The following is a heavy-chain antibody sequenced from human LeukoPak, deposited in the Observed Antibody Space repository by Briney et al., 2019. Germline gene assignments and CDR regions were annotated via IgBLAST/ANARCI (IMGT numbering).Heavy chain of an antibody. CDR2: ISGSGGST. CDR1: GFTFSSYA. D-gene: IGHD2-2*01. J-gene: IGHJ6*02. V-gene: IGHV3-23*01. CDR3: AKVQGYCSSTSCYGPYYYYYGMDV. Sequence: PGGSLRLSWAASGFTFSSYAMSWVRQAPGKGLEWVSAISGSGGSTYYADSVKGRFTISRDNSKNTLYLQMNSLRAEDTAVYYCAKVQGYCSSTSCYGPYYYYYGMDVWGQGTTVTVSS.